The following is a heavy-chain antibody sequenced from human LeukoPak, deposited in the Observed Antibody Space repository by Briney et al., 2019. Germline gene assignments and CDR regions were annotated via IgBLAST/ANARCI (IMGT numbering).Heavy chain of an antibody. J-gene: IGHJ4*02. Sequence: PGGSLRLSCAASGFTFDDYAMHWVRQAPGKGLEWVSGISWNSGSIGYADSVKGRFTISRDNAKNSLYLQMNSLRAEDTALYYCAKDVGESRLDFDYWGQGTLVTVSS. CDR2: ISWNSGSI. D-gene: IGHD3-10*01. CDR1: GFTFDDYA. CDR3: AKDVGESRLDFDY. V-gene: IGHV3-9*01.